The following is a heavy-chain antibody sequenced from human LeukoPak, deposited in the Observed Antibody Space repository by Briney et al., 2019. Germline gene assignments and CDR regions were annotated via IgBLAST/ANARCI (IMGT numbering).Heavy chain of an antibody. CDR2: IIPIFGTA. J-gene: IGHJ3*02. CDR1: GGTFSSYA. V-gene: IGHV1-69*13. CDR3: ARDRREAFDI. Sequence: ASVKVSCNASGGTFSSYAISWVRQAPGQGLEWMGGIIPIFGTANYAQKFQGRVTITADESTSTAYMELSSLRSEDTAMYYCARDRREAFDIWGQGTMVTVSS.